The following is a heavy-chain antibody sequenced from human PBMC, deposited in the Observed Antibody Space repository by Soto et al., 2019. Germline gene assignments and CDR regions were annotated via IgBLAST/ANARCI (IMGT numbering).Heavy chain of an antibody. CDR2: IWYDGSYK. D-gene: IGHD2-2*02. Sequence: QVQLVESGGGVVQPGRSLRLSCAASGFTFSSYGMHWVRQAPGKGLEWVAVIWYDGSYKYYADSVKGRFTISRDNSKNTLYLQMNSLRAEDTAVYYCARDYPVIPPRVIDYWGQGTLVTVSS. V-gene: IGHV3-33*01. CDR3: ARDYPVIPPRVIDY. CDR1: GFTFSSYG. J-gene: IGHJ4*02.